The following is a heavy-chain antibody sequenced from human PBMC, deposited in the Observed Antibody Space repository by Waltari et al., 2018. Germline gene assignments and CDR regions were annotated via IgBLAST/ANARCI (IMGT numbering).Heavy chain of an antibody. J-gene: IGHJ6*04. V-gene: IGHV4-61*02. CDR3: ARTLYSSGWYAPLADV. CDR2: IYTSGST. CDR1: GGSISSGSYY. Sequence: QVQLQESGPGLVKPSQTLSLTCTVSGGSISSGSYYWSWIRQPAGKGLEWIGRIYTSGSTNYNPSLKSRVTISVDTSKNQFSLKLSSVTAADTAVYYCARTLYSSGWYAPLADVWGKGTTVTVSS. D-gene: IGHD6-19*01.